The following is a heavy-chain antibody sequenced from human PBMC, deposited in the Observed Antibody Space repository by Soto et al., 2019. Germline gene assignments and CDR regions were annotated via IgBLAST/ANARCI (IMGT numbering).Heavy chain of an antibody. CDR2: INSDGSIT. V-gene: IGHV3-74*01. Sequence: EVQLVESGGDLVQPGGSLRVSCAVSGFTFSSFWMHWVRQDPGKGLVWVSRINSDGSITNYADSVKGRFTISRDNAKNTVYLQMNSLRAEDSAVYYCARGIKGYSGVDVWGQGTTVTVSS. CDR3: ARGIKGYSGVDV. CDR1: GFTFSSFW. J-gene: IGHJ6*02. D-gene: IGHD1-20*01.